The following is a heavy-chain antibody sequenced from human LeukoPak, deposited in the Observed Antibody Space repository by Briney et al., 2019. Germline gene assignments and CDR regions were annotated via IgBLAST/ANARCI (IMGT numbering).Heavy chain of an antibody. Sequence: SETLSLTCSVSGGPIRSDYWSWIRQPPGKGLEWIGYIYYSGSTSYNPSLKSRVTISIDTSRSQFSLKLRSATAADTAVYYCARVGWELPGSYWGQGFLVTVSS. J-gene: IGHJ4*02. CDR1: GGPIRSDY. V-gene: IGHV4-59*01. CDR3: ARVGWELPGSY. D-gene: IGHD2-15*01. CDR2: IYYSGST.